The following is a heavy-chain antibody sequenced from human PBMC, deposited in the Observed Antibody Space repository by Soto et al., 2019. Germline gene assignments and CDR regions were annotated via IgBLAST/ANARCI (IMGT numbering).Heavy chain of an antibody. CDR3: ALAATGSYYYYGMDV. J-gene: IGHJ6*02. CDR1: GFTFSSYS. Sequence: EVQLVESGGGLVQPGGSLRLSCAASGFTFSSYSMNWVHQAPGKGLEWVSYISSSSSTIYYADSVKGRFTISRDNAKNSLYLQMNSLRDEDTAVYYCALAATGSYYYYGMDVWGQGTTVTVSS. D-gene: IGHD2-15*01. V-gene: IGHV3-48*02. CDR2: ISSSSSTI.